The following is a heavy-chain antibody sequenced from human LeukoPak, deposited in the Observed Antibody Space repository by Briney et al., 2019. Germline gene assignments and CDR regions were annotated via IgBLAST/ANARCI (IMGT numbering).Heavy chain of an antibody. CDR1: GFTFSSYA. CDR3: ARAGYGSGPYQFDY. Sequence: GGSLRLSCAASGFTFSSYAMSRLRQAPGKGLEWVSSISSGSGYIYYADSMKGRFTISRDNAKNALYLQMNSLRAEDTAVYYCARAGYGSGPYQFDYWGQGTLVTVSS. J-gene: IGHJ4*02. V-gene: IGHV3-21*01. CDR2: ISSGSGYI. D-gene: IGHD3-10*01.